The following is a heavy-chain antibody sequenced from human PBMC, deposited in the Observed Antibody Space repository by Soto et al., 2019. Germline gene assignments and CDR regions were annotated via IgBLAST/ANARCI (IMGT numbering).Heavy chain of an antibody. CDR3: ARHSLALRKNNWFDP. Sequence: PSESLSLTCTVSGDSIIGSDFYWGWVRQPPGKGLEWIGSIFYLGSSYYNPSLKSRVTMYVDTSKNQFSLRLRSVTAADTALYFCARHSLALRKNNWFDPWGQGIMVTVSS. CDR2: IFYLGSS. D-gene: IGHD3-3*02. V-gene: IGHV4-39*01. CDR1: GDSIIGSDFY. J-gene: IGHJ5*02.